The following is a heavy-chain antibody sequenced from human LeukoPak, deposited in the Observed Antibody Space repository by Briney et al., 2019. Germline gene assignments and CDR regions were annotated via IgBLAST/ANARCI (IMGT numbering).Heavy chain of an antibody. D-gene: IGHD3-10*01. CDR1: GYTFTSYH. CDR2: INPSGGTT. V-gene: IGHV1-46*01. J-gene: IGHJ5*02. Sequence: ASVKVSCKASGYTFTSYHMHWVRQAPGQGLEWMGIINPSGGTTNYAQKFRGRVTMTRDTSISTAYMELSRLRSDDTAVYYCARFGFGKGFDPWGQGTLVTVSS. CDR3: ARFGFGKGFDP.